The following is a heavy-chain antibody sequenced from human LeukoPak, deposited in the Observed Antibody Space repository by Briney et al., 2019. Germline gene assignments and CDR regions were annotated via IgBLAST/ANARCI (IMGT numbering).Heavy chain of an antibody. CDR3: ARDISRNWFDP. J-gene: IGHJ5*02. CDR2: IYYSGST. Sequence: SETLSLTCTVSGGSISSSSYYWGWIRQPPGKGLEWIGSIYYSGSTYYNPSLKSRVTISVDTSKNQFSLKLSSVTAADTAMYYCARDISRNWFDPWGQGTLVTVSS. CDR1: GGSISSSSYY. D-gene: IGHD3-9*01. V-gene: IGHV4-39*07.